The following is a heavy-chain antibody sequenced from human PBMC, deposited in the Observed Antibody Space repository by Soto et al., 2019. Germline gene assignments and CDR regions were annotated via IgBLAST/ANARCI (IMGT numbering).Heavy chain of an antibody. Sequence: QVQLVQSGAEVKKPGSSVKVSCKASGGTFSSYAISWVRQAPGQGLEWMGGIIPIFGTANYAQKFQGRVTSTADESTSTAYMEQSSLRSEDTAVYDCARGQYGAAAGNYYYYGMDVWGQGTTVTVS. CDR3: ARGQYGAAAGNYYYYGMDV. V-gene: IGHV1-69*01. D-gene: IGHD6-13*01. CDR2: IIPIFGTA. CDR1: GGTFSSYA. J-gene: IGHJ6*02.